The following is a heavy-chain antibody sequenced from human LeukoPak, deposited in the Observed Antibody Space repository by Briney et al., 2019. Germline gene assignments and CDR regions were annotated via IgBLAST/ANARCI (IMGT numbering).Heavy chain of an antibody. J-gene: IGHJ4*02. CDR3: ARRAVAGTGSNYFDY. V-gene: IGHV4-59*08. CDR2: IYYSGST. D-gene: IGHD6-19*01. CDR1: GGSISSYY. Sequence: SETLSLTCTVSGGSISSYYWSWIRQPPGKGLEWIGYIYYSGSTNYNPSLKSRVTISVDTSENQFSLKLSSVTAADTAVYYCARRAVAGTGSNYFDYWGQGTLVTVSS.